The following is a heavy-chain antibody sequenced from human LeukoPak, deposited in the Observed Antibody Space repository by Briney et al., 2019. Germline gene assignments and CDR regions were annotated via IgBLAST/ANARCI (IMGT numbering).Heavy chain of an antibody. Sequence: PGGSLRLSCAASRSTVSSNYMSWVRQAPGKGLQWVSVIYTDSTTYYANSVKGRFTISRDNSKNTLYLQMNSLRADDTAVYYCAKSPGSYSFYSYMDVWGQGTTVTVSS. CDR1: RSTVSSNY. D-gene: IGHD1-26*01. CDR3: AKSPGSYSFYSYMDV. V-gene: IGHV3-66*01. CDR2: IYTDSTT. J-gene: IGHJ6*02.